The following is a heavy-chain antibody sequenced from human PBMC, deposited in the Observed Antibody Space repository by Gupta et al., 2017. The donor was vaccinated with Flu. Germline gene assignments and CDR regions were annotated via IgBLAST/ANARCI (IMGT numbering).Heavy chain of an antibody. V-gene: IGHV4-59*08. CDR3: ARQNYFHYYGMDV. CDR1: GGSINNYY. Sequence: QVQLQESGPGLVKPSETLSLTCTVSGGSINNYYRTWIRQAPGKGLEWIGFIYYSGSTNYNPSLKSRLTMSLDTSKNQFSLKLRSVTAADTAVYYCARQNYFHYYGMDVWGQGTTVTVSS. J-gene: IGHJ6*02. CDR2: IYYSGST.